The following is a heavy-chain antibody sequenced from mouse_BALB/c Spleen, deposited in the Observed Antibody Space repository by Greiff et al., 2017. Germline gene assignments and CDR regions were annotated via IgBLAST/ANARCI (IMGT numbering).Heavy chain of an antibody. CDR2: IRSKSNNYAT. CDR3: VRHGKGWYFDV. D-gene: IGHD2-1*01. Sequence: EVQLVESGGGLVQPKGSLKLSCAASGFTFNTYAMNWVRQAPGKGLEWVARIRSKSNNYATYYADSVKDRFTISRDDSQSMLYLQMNNLKTEDTAMYYCVRHGKGWYFDVWGAGTTVTVSS. J-gene: IGHJ1*01. V-gene: IGHV10-1*02. CDR1: GFTFNTYA.